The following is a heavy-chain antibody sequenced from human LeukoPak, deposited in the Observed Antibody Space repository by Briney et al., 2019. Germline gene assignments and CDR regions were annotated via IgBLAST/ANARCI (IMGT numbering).Heavy chain of an antibody. D-gene: IGHD3-10*01. CDR1: GGSFSGYY. CDR2: INHSGST. V-gene: IGHV4-34*01. J-gene: IGHJ4*02. Sequence: SETLSLTCAVYGGSFSGYYWSWIRQPPGKGREWIGEINHSGSTNYNPSLKSRVTISVDTSKNQFSLKLSSVTAADTAVYYCARQQRYYYGSGSTDYWGQGTLVTVSS. CDR3: ARQQRYYYGSGSTDY.